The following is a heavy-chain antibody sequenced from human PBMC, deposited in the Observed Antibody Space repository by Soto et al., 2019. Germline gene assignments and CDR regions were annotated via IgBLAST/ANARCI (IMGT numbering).Heavy chain of an antibody. V-gene: IGHV4-39*01. CDR1: GGSISSSSYY. CDR3: ARHFGDPANYYDSSGQVHYYYYGMDV. Sequence: PSETLSLTCTVSGGSISSSSYYWGWIRQPPGKGLEWIGSIYYSGSTYYNPSLKSRVTISVDTSKNQFSLKLSSVTAADTAVYYCARHFGDPANYYDSSGQVHYYYYGMDVWGQGTTVTVSS. D-gene: IGHD3-22*01. J-gene: IGHJ6*02. CDR2: IYYSGST.